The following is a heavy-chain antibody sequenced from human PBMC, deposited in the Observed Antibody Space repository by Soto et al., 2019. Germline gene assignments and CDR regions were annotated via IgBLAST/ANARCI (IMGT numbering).Heavy chain of an antibody. Sequence: EVQVLESGGGLVQPGGSLRLSCAASGFTCSNYAMSWVRQAPGKGLEWVSTITGIVGNTYYADSVKGRFTISRDNSKNTLFLQMNSLRAEDTAMYYCAKSSLLHAFDYWGQGTLVTVSS. CDR1: GFTCSNYA. CDR2: ITGIVGNT. CDR3: AKSSLLHAFDY. D-gene: IGHD6-13*01. J-gene: IGHJ4*02. V-gene: IGHV3-23*01.